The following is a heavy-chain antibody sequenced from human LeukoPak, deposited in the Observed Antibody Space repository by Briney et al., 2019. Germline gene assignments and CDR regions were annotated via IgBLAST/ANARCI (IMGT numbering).Heavy chain of an antibody. J-gene: IGHJ4*02. V-gene: IGHV4-39*07. CDR3: ARGQFYHDSTGYSY. Sequence: SETLSLTCTVSGGSISSRTYFWGWIRQPPGGTLEWIGSLYYTGDTYYNPSLKSRVTVSVDTSKNQFSLKLTSVTAADTAVYYCARGQFYHDSTGYSYWGQGTLVTVSS. CDR2: LYYTGDT. D-gene: IGHD3-22*01. CDR1: GGSISSRTYF.